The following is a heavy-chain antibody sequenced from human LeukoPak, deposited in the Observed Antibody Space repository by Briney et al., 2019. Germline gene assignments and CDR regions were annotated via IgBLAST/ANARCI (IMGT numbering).Heavy chain of an antibody. J-gene: IGHJ3*02. CDR3: ATDSRGAFDI. CDR1: GFTFSSYW. V-gene: IGHV3-7*01. CDR2: MRQDGREI. Sequence: GGSLRLSCAASGFTFSSYWMTWVRQAPGKGREWVANMRQDGREIYYVDSVKGRFTISRDNAKRSLYLQMNSLRVEDTAVYYCATDSRGAFDIWGQGTMVTVSS.